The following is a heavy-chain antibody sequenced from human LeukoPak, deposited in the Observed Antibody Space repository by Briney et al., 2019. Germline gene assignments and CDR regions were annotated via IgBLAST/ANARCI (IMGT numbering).Heavy chain of an antibody. Sequence: ASVKVSCKASGYTFTSYDINWVRQATGQGLEWMGWMNPNSGNTGYAQKFQGRVTMTRNTSISTAYMELSSLRSEDTAVYYCASVQYYYDSSGYYRTPYYYYGMDVWGQGTTVTVSS. D-gene: IGHD3-22*01. CDR1: GYTFTSYD. CDR2: MNPNSGNT. CDR3: ASVQYYYDSSGYYRTPYYYYGMDV. V-gene: IGHV1-8*01. J-gene: IGHJ6*02.